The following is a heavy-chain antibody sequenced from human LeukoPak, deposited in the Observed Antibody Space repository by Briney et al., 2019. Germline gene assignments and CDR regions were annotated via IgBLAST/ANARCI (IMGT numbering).Heavy chain of an antibody. V-gene: IGHV1-3*04. CDR1: GYTFNTYA. D-gene: IGHD6-6*01. Sequence: GASVKVSFKASGYTFNTYAMHWVRQAPGQRLEWMGWINTDNGNTKYSQKFQGRVTITRDTSASTAYMELSSLRSEDTALYYCARRWSIAEDGGCFDYWGQGTLVTVSS. CDR3: ARRWSIAEDGGCFDY. J-gene: IGHJ4*02. CDR2: INTDNGNT.